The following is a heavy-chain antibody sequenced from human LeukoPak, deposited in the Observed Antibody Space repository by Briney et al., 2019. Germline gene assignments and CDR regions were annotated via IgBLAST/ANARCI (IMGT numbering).Heavy chain of an antibody. Sequence: GGSLRLSCAASGFTFSSYSMNWVRQAPGKGLEWVSSISSSSSYIYYADSVKGRFTISRDNADNSLYLQMNSLRAEDTAVYYCARRTPGYCSGGSCYGFQHWGQGTLVTVSS. CDR2: ISSSSSYI. CDR3: ARRTPGYCSGGSCYGFQH. CDR1: GFTFSSYS. D-gene: IGHD2-15*01. V-gene: IGHV3-21*01. J-gene: IGHJ1*01.